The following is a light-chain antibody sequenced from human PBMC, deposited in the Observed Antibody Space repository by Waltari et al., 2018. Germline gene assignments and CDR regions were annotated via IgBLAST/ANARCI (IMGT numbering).Light chain of an antibody. V-gene: IGKV3-20*01. CDR2: GAS. Sequence: EIVLTQSPGTLSLSPGERATLPCRASQSVGSNYLAWYQQNPGQAPRLLIYGASSRATGIPDRFSGSGSGTDFTLTISRLEPEEFAVYYCQQSNNSPWTFGQGTKVEFK. CDR1: QSVGSNY. CDR3: QQSNNSPWT. J-gene: IGKJ1*01.